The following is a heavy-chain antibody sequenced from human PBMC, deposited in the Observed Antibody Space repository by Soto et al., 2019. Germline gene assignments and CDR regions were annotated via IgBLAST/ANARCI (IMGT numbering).Heavy chain of an antibody. CDR1: GGSFSGYY. CDR3: ARVDYGGNDHGMDV. Sequence: SETLSLTCAVYGGSFSGYYWSWIRQPPGKGLEWIGEINHSGSTNYNPSLKSRVTISVDTSKNQFSLKLSSVTAADTAVYYRARVDYGGNDHGMDVWGQGTTVTVSS. CDR2: INHSGST. V-gene: IGHV4-34*01. D-gene: IGHD4-17*01. J-gene: IGHJ6*02.